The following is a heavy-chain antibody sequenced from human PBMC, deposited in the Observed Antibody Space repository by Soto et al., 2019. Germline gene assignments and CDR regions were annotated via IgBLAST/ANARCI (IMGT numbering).Heavy chain of an antibody. CDR1: GFSLSTSGVG. J-gene: IGHJ5*02. Sequence: QITLKESGPTLVKPTQTLTLTCTFSGFSLSTSGVGVGWIRQPPGKALEWLALIYWDDDKRYSPSLKSRLTITKDTSKNQVVLTMTNMDPVDTATYSCAHGLIAAAGTVGSCWFDPWGQGTLVTVSS. D-gene: IGHD6-13*01. CDR3: AHGLIAAAGTVGSCWFDP. CDR2: IYWDDDK. V-gene: IGHV2-5*02.